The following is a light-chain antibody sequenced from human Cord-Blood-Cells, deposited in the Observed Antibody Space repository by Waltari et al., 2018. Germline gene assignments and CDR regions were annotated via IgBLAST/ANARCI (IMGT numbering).Light chain of an antibody. J-gene: IGKJ4*01. Sequence: AIRMTQSPSSFSASTGDRVPITCRASQGSSSYLAWYQQKPGKAPKLLIYAASTLQSGVPSRFSGSGSGTDFTLTISCLQSEDFATYYCQQYYSYPLTFGGGTKVEIK. CDR1: QGSSSY. CDR2: AAS. V-gene: IGKV1-8*01. CDR3: QQYYSYPLT.